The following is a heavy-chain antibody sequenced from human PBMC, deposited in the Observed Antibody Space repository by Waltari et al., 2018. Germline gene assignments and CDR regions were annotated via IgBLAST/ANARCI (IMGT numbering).Heavy chain of an antibody. J-gene: IGHJ4*02. Sequence: EVQLVESGGGLIQPGGSLRLSCAASGFTVSSNYMSGVRQAPGKGLEWVSVIDSDGSTYYADSVKGRFTSSRDNSKNTLYLQMNSLRAEDTAVYYCARGYDYVYWGQGTLVTVSS. CDR3: ARGYDYVY. CDR2: IDSDGST. CDR1: GFTVSSNY. D-gene: IGHD3-16*01. V-gene: IGHV3-53*01.